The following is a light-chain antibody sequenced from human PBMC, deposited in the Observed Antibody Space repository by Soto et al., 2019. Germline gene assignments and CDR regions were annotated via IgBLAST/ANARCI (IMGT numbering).Light chain of an antibody. J-gene: IGLJ1*01. CDR3: ASYTTSSTYV. Sequence: SVLPQPASVSVSPGQSIAISCTGTSSDVGGYSYVSWYQQQPGKAPKLVISDVSNRPSGVSDRFSGSKSGNTASLTISGLQTEDEADYYCASYTTSSTYVFGTGTKVTV. CDR2: DVS. V-gene: IGLV2-14*01. CDR1: SSDVGGYSY.